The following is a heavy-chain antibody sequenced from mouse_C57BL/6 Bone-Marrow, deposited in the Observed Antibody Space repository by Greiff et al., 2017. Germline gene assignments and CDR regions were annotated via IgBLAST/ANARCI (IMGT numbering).Heavy chain of an antibody. Sequence: QVQLQQSGPELVKPGASVKLSCKASGYAFSSSWMNWVKQRPGKGLEWIGRIYPGDGDTNYNGTFKGKATLTADKSSSTAYMQLSSLTSEDSAVSFCAKTFTRGPDDWGQGTTVTVSA. CDR2: IYPGDGDT. CDR3: AKTFTRGPDD. CDR1: GYAFSSSW. V-gene: IGHV1-82*01. J-gene: IGHJ1*01. D-gene: IGHD1-1*01.